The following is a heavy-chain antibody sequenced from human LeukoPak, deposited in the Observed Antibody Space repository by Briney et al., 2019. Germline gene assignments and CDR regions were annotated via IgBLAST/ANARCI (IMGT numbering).Heavy chain of an antibody. D-gene: IGHD6-6*01. CDR3: ARGGVAARQLIHGMDV. Sequence: ASVKVSCKASGGTFSSYAISWVRQAPGQGLEWMGIINPSGGSTSYAQKFQGRVTMTRDTSTSTVYTELSSLRSEDTAVYYCARGGVAARQLIHGMDVWGQGTTVTVSS. CDR2: INPSGGST. CDR1: GGTFSSYA. V-gene: IGHV1-46*01. J-gene: IGHJ6*02.